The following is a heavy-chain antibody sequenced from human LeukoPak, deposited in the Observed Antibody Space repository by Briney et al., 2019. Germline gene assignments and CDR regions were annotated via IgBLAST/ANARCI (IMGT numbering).Heavy chain of an antibody. D-gene: IGHD4-11*01. J-gene: IGHJ4*02. V-gene: IGHV1-2*02. CDR1: GYTFIAYY. CDR2: INPNSGDT. CDR3: ARDDAHTRLQYRYYFDY. Sequence: ASVKVSCKPSGYTFIAYYIHLVRQAPGQGLEWMGWINPNSGDTNYAQKFQDRVTMTWDTSVSTAYMELSSLTSDDTAVYFCARDDAHTRLQYRYYFDYWGQGTLVTVSS.